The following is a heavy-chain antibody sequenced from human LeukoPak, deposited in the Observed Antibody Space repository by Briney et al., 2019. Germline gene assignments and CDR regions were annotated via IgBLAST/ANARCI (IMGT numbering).Heavy chain of an antibody. V-gene: IGHV4-4*07. CDR3: ARDQVYMVRGVIGVWFDP. CDR2: IYTSGTT. Sequence: SETLSLTCSLSGGSISSYYWSWIRPPAGEGLEWIGRIYTSGTTNHNPSLKSRVTMSVDTSKNQFSLKLSSVTAADTAVYYCARDQVYMVRGVIGVWFDPWGQGTLVTVSS. CDR1: GGSISSYY. D-gene: IGHD3-10*01. J-gene: IGHJ5*02.